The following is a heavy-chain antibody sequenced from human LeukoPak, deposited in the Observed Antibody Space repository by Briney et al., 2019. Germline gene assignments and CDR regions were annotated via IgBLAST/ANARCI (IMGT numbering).Heavy chain of an antibody. D-gene: IGHD6-13*01. CDR2: INPNSGGT. J-gene: IGHJ6*03. CDR3: ARGPIAAAGTYYYYYMDV. Sequence: GASVKVSCKASGYTLTGYYMHWVRQAPGQGLEWMGSINPNSGGTNYAQKFQGRVTMTRDTSISTAYMELSRLRSDDTAVYYCARGPIAAAGTYYYYYMDVWGKGTTVTVSS. CDR1: GYTLTGYY. V-gene: IGHV1-2*02.